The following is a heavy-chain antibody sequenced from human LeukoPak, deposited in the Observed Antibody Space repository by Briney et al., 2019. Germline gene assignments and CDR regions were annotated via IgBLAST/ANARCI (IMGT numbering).Heavy chain of an antibody. J-gene: IGHJ3*02. V-gene: IGHV3-7*01. Sequence: GGSLRLSCAASGFTFSRYWVSWVRQAPGKGLEWVANIKQDGNEKYYVDSVKGRFAISRDNAKNSLYLQMNSLRAEDTAVYYCASQRCSSTTCYTDAFDIWGQGTMVTVSS. CDR1: GFTFSRYW. CDR2: IKQDGNEK. D-gene: IGHD2-2*02. CDR3: ASQRCSSTTCYTDAFDI.